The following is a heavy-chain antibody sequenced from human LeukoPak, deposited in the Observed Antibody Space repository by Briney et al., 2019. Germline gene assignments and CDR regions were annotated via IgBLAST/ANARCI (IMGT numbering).Heavy chain of an antibody. CDR1: GYTFTSYG. V-gene: IGHV1-18*01. D-gene: IGHD2-15*01. J-gene: IGHJ4*02. CDR3: ARDFGEGYCSGGSCYAFDY. CDR2: ISAYNGNT. Sequence: ASVKVSCKASGYTFTSYGISWVRQAPGQGLEWMGWISAYNGNTNYAQKLQGRVTMTTDTSTSTAYMELRSLRSDDTAVYYCARDFGEGYCSGGSCYAFDYWGQGTLVTVSS.